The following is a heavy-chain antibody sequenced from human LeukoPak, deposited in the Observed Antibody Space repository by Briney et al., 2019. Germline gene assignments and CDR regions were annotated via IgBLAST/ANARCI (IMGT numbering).Heavy chain of an antibody. CDR3: ARFPRSRGESYYMDV. D-gene: IGHD2-21*01. CDR1: GYTFTSYG. J-gene: IGHJ6*03. V-gene: IGHV1-18*01. Sequence: ASVKVSCKASGYTFTSYGISWVRQAPGQGLEWMGWISAYNGNTNYAQKLQGRVTMTTDTSTSTAYMGLRSLRSDDTAVYYCARFPRSRGESYYMDVWGKGTTVTVSS. CDR2: ISAYNGNT.